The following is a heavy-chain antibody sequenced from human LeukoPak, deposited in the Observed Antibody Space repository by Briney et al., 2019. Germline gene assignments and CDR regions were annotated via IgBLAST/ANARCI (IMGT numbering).Heavy chain of an antibody. V-gene: IGHV3-30*02. Sequence: GGSLRLSCAVSGLRFSNYGMHWVRQAPGRGLEWVAIIWHDGSYKYYTDSVQGRFTISRDNSKDTLYLQMNSLRTEDTAVYFCAREGSSSSFDYWGQGTLVTVSS. CDR3: AREGSSSSFDY. D-gene: IGHD6-13*01. CDR1: GLRFSNYG. J-gene: IGHJ4*02. CDR2: IWHDGSYK.